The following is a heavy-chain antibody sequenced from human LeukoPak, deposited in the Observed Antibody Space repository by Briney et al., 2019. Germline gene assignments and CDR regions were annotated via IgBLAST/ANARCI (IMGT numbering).Heavy chain of an antibody. CDR1: GFTFSTYN. V-gene: IGHV3-48*01. Sequence: PGGALRLSCGASGFTFSTYNINWVRQAPGKGLEWVSYNSSSRRTISCADSVKGRFTISRDNAKNSLYLQMNSLRAEDTAVYYCARSSTRYCSGGSCYSGVLGYFDYWGQGTLVTVSS. CDR2: NSSSRRTI. CDR3: ARSSTRYCSGGSCYSGVLGYFDY. D-gene: IGHD2-15*01. J-gene: IGHJ4*02.